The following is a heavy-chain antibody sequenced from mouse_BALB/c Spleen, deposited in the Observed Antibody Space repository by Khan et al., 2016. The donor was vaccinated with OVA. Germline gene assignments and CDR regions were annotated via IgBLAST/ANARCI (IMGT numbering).Heavy chain of an antibody. Sequence: QVQLKESGPGLVAPSQSLSITCTISGFSLTNYGVHRVSQPPGKGLEWLVVIWSDGSTSYNSALKSRLIISKDNPKSQVFLKMNSLQTDDTAMYYCARQPYYHYYIMDYWGQGTSVTVSS. V-gene: IGHV2-6-1*01. CDR1: GFSLTNYG. J-gene: IGHJ4*01. CDR2: IWSDGST. CDR3: ARQPYYHYYIMDY. D-gene: IGHD2-10*01.